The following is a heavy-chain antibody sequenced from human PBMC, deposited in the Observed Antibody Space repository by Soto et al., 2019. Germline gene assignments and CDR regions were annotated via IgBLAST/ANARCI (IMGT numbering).Heavy chain of an antibody. Sequence: GGSLRLSCAASGFTFSSYGMHWVRQAPGKGLEWVAVIWYDGSNKYYADSVKGRFTISRDNSKNTLYLQMNSLRAEDTAVYYCAREAAGVVMDAFDIWGQGTMVTVSS. J-gene: IGHJ3*02. D-gene: IGHD3-3*01. V-gene: IGHV3-33*01. CDR3: AREAAGVVMDAFDI. CDR2: IWYDGSNK. CDR1: GFTFSSYG.